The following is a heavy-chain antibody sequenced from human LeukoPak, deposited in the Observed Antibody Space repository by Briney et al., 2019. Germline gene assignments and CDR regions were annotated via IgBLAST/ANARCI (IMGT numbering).Heavy chain of an antibody. CDR2: ISGSGGST. CDR1: GFTFSSYA. D-gene: IGHD3-22*01. J-gene: IGHJ3*02. Sequence: GGSLRLSCAASGFTFSSYAMSWVRQAPGKGLEWVSAISGSGGSTYYADSVKGRFTISRDNSKNTLYLQMNSLRAEDTAVYYCAKVMYYYDSSCAIDAFDIWGQGTMVTVSS. V-gene: IGHV3-23*01. CDR3: AKVMYYYDSSCAIDAFDI.